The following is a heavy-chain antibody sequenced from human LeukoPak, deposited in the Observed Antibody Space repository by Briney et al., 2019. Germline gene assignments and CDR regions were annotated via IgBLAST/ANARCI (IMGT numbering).Heavy chain of an antibody. CDR2: IYTSGST. CDR1: GGPISSGSYY. Sequence: SQTLSLTCTVSGGPISSGSYYWSWIRQPAGKGLEWIGRIYTSGSTNYNPSLKSRVTISVDTSKNQFSLKLSSVTAADTAVYYCARVLGFYDSSGYYPYYFDYWGQGTLVTVSS. J-gene: IGHJ4*02. D-gene: IGHD3-22*01. CDR3: ARVLGFYDSSGYYPYYFDY. V-gene: IGHV4-61*02.